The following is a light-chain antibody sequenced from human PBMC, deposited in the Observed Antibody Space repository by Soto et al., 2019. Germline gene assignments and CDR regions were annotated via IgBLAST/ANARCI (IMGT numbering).Light chain of an antibody. Sequence: EIVLTQSPVTLYLSPGERATLSCRASQSVRTYLAWYQVKPGQAPRLLIYDASRRAYGVPARFSGSGSGTDFTLPISSLEPEDFVLYYCQHRNTWPPITFGQGTRLEIK. J-gene: IGKJ5*01. CDR3: QHRNTWPPIT. V-gene: IGKV3-11*01. CDR1: QSVRTY. CDR2: DAS.